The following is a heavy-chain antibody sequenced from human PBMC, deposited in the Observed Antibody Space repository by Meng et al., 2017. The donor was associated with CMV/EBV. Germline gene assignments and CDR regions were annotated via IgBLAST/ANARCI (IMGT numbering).Heavy chain of an antibody. D-gene: IGHD6-13*01. J-gene: IGHJ4*02. Sequence: GGSLRLSCAASGLTFDDYAMHWVRQAPGKGLEWVSGISWKGGSVGYADSVKGRFTVSRDNAKNSLYLQMSSLRSEDTAVYYCAAGEKAAAGSNLDYWGQGTLVTVSS. CDR3: AAGEKAAAGSNLDY. CDR2: ISWKGGSV. CDR1: GLTFDDYA. V-gene: IGHV3-9*01.